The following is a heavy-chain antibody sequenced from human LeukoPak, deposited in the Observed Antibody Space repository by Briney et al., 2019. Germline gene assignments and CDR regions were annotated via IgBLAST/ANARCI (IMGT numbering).Heavy chain of an antibody. CDR1: GGTFSSYA. CDR3: ASNRERDYYMDV. D-gene: IGHD1-26*01. J-gene: IGHJ6*03. V-gene: IGHV1-69*13. CDR2: IIPIFGTA. Sequence: ASVKVSCKASGGTFSSYAISWVRQAPGQGLEWMGGIIPIFGTANYAQKFQGRVTITADESTSTAYMELSRLRSEDTAVYYCASNRERDYYMDVWGKGTTVTISS.